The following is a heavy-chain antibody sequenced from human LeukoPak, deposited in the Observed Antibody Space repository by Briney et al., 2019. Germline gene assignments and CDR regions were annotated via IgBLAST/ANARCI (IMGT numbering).Heavy chain of an antibody. CDR1: GFSFSTYS. D-gene: IGHD6-13*01. V-gene: IGHV3-48*01. CDR2: IPGSSRTI. J-gene: IGHJ4*02. CDR3: AGLTAAAGFDY. Sequence: GGSLRLSCAASGFSFSTYSMNWVRQAPGKGLERIAYIPGSSRTIYYADSVKGRFTISRDNAKNSLYLQMNSLRAEDTAVYYCAGLTAAAGFDYWGQGTLVTVSS.